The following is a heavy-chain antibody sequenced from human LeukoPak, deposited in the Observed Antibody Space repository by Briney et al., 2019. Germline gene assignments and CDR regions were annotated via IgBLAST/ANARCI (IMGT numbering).Heavy chain of an antibody. CDR3: ARDGYDSSGYYSDYFDY. Sequence: ASVKVSCKASGYTFTSYGISWVRQAPGQGPEWMGWISAYNGNTNYAQKLQGRVTMTTDTSTSTAYMELRSLRSDDTAVYYCARDGYDSSGYYSDYFDYWGQGTLVTVSS. CDR1: GYTFTSYG. J-gene: IGHJ4*02. CDR2: ISAYNGNT. V-gene: IGHV1-18*01. D-gene: IGHD3-22*01.